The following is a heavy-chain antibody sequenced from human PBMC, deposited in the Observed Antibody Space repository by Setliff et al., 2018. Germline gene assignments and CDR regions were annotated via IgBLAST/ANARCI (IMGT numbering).Heavy chain of an antibody. D-gene: IGHD2-2*02. Sequence: ASVKVSCKASGYTFTSYGINWVRQAPGQGLEWMGWISAYARKFQGRVTMTTDTPTNTAYMELRSLRSNDTAVYYCARGPLDFVVAIPFDRWGQGTLVTVS. J-gene: IGHJ4*02. CDR1: GYTFTSYG. CDR3: ARGPLDFVVAIPFDR. CDR2: ISA. V-gene: IGHV1-18*01.